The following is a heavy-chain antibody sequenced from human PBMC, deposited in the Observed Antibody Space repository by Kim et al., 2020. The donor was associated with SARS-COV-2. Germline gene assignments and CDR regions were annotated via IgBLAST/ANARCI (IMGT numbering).Heavy chain of an antibody. J-gene: IGHJ4*02. D-gene: IGHD3-10*01. V-gene: IGHV3-23*01. Sequence: GGSTYYADAVKGRFTISRDNSKNTLYLQMNSLRAEDTAVYYCAKQFGEIRWGQGTLVTVSS. CDR3: AKQFGEIR. CDR2: GGST.